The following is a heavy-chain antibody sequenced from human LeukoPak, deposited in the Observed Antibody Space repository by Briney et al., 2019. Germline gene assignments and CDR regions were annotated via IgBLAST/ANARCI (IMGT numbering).Heavy chain of an antibody. Sequence: SETLSLTCTVSGDSISSYYWSWIRQSAGKGLEWIGRIYTSGSTNYNPSLKSRVTMSVDTSKNQVSLKLSSLTAADTAVYYCARDGFWSGYRAFDIWGQGTMVTVSS. CDR3: ARDGFWSGYRAFDI. V-gene: IGHV4-4*07. D-gene: IGHD3-3*01. J-gene: IGHJ3*02. CDR2: IYTSGST. CDR1: GDSISSYY.